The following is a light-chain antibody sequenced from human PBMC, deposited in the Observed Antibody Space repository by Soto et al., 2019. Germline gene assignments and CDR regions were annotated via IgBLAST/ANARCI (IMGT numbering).Light chain of an antibody. CDR1: QSVSSY. Sequence: EIVLTQSPATLSLSPGERATLSCRASQSVSSYLAWYQQKPGQAPRLLIYDASNRATGIQARFSGSGSGTDFTLTISSLEPEDFAVYYCQQRSNWPFFTFGPGNKVDIK. CDR2: DAS. J-gene: IGKJ3*01. CDR3: QQRSNWPFFT. V-gene: IGKV3-11*01.